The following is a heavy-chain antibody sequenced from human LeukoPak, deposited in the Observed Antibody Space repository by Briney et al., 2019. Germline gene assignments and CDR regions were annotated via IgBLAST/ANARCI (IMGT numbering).Heavy chain of an antibody. J-gene: IGHJ4*02. D-gene: IGHD3-10*01. CDR2: IYHSGST. V-gene: IGHV4-4*02. CDR1: GGSISSSNW. Sequence: SETLSLTCAVSGGSISSSNWWSWVRQPPGKGLEWIGEIYHSGSTNYNPSLKSRVTISVDKSKNQFSLKLTSVTDADTAVYYCARHGFRAGGSWIFDYWGQGNPVTVSS. CDR3: ARHGFRAGGSWIFDY.